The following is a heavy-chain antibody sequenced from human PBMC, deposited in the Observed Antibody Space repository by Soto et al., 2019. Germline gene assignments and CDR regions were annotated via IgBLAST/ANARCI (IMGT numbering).Heavy chain of an antibody. CDR2: IYYSGST. CDR3: ARGAYDSSGYYEG. CDR1: GGSISSYY. J-gene: IGHJ4*02. Sequence: QVQLQESGPGLVKPSETLSLTCTVSGGSISSYYWSWIRQPPGKGLEWIGYIYYSGSTNYNPSLKSRVTISVDTSKNQFSLKLSSVTAADTAVYYCARGAYDSSGYYEGWGQGTLVTVSS. V-gene: IGHV4-59*01. D-gene: IGHD3-22*01.